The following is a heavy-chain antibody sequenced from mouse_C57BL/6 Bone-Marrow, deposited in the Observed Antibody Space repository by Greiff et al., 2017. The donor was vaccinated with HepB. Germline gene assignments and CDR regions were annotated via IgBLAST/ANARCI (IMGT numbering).Heavy chain of an antibody. V-gene: IGHV1-55*01. CDR3: ARGHFDY. CDR2: IYPGSGST. CDR1: GYTFTSNW. Sequence: QVQLKQPGAELVKPGASVKLSCTASGYTFTSNWITWVKQRPGQGLEWIGDIYPGSGSTNYNGKFKSKATLTVDTSSSTAYMQLSGLTSKDSAVCSCARGHFDYWGQGTTLTVSS. J-gene: IGHJ2*01.